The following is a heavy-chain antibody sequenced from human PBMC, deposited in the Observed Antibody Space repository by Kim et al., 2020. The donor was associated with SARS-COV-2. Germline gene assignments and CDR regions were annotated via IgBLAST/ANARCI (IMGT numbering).Heavy chain of an antibody. Sequence: SGNTYDNPSLKSRLTISIDTSKNQFSLKLNSGTAADTALYYGARVDSNYFDYWGQETLVTVSS. V-gene: IGHV4-39*01. J-gene: IGHJ4*02. D-gene: IGHD4-4*01. CDR2: SGNT. CDR3: ARVDSNYFDY.